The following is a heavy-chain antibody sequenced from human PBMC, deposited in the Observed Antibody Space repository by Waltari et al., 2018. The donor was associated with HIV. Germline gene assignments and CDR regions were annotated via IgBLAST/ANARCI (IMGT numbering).Heavy chain of an antibody. V-gene: IGHV3-23*01. D-gene: IGHD4-17*01. J-gene: IGHJ3*01. CDR1: GFTFNKFA. CDR3: AKTVPTVTSIFEGLDV. CDR2: ISGSGGNK. Sequence: ESGGGLVKPGGSLRLSCVASGFTFNKFAMNWVRQAPGKGLEWLSSISGSGGNKYYADSVKGRISISRENSQNTVYLQINSLRVDDTATYYCAKTVPTVTSIFEGLDVWGQGAMVIVSS.